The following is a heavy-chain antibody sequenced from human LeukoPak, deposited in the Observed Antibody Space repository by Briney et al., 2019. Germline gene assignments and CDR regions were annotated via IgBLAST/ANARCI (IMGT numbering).Heavy chain of an antibody. J-gene: IGHJ4*02. CDR2: ISSSGSTI. D-gene: IGHD3-10*01. Sequence: GGSLRLSCATSGFTFSSYEMNWVRQAPGKGLEWVSYISSSGSTIYYADPVKGRFTISRDNAKISLYLQMNSLRAEDTAVYYCARDGLWFGESKIDYWGQGTLVTVSS. CDR1: GFTFSSYE. CDR3: ARDGLWFGESKIDY. V-gene: IGHV3-48*03.